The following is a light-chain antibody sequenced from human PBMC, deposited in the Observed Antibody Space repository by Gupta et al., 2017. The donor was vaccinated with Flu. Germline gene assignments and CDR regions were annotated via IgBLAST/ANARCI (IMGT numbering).Light chain of an antibody. CDR2: DAS. CDR1: QSVGSF. J-gene: IGKJ2*01. CDR3: QQHSNLPMYT. V-gene: IGKV3-11*01. Sequence: EIVFTHSPATLSLSPGDRAILSCRASQSVGSFLVWYQQKPGQAPRLLLYDASKRAAGIPARFSGSGFGTELTLTISTREQEDFAVYYCQQHSNLPMYTFGQGTKLEIK.